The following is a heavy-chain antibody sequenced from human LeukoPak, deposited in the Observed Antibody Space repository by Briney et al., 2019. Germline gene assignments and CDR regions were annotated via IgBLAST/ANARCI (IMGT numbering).Heavy chain of an antibody. CDR1: GFTFSTYG. V-gene: IGHV3-33*01. CDR2: VWYNRSKS. Sequence: GKSLRLSRLASGFTFSTYGMHWVRQAPAKELEWVAIVWYNRSKSFYAAPVKCTFTSSRDNSKNPLYLQLSSLRADDSAIYYCAREKGSGPDYWGQGTLVSVS. CDR3: AREKGSGPDY. J-gene: IGHJ4*02. D-gene: IGHD2-15*01.